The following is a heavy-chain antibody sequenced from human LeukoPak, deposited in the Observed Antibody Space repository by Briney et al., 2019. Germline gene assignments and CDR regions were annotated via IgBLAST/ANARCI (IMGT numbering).Heavy chain of an antibody. CDR1: GYSISSGYY. J-gene: IGHJ4*02. V-gene: IGHV4-38-2*01. Sequence: PSETLSLTCAVSGYSISSGYYWGWIRQTPGKGLEWIGSIHHSGFTNYNPSLKSRVTISIDTSKNQFSLKLSSVTAADMAVYYCAWKYYFDSSGYFYVDSWGQGTLVTVSS. CDR2: IHHSGFT. CDR3: AWKYYFDSSGYFYVDS. D-gene: IGHD3-22*01.